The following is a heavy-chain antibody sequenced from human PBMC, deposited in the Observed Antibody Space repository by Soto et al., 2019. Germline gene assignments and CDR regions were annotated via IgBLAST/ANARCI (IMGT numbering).Heavy chain of an antibody. CDR1: GYTFTSYY. Sequence: ALVKVSCKASGYTFTSYYMHWVRQAPGQGLEWMGIINPSGGSTSYAQKFQGRVTMTRDTSTSTVYMELSSLRSEDTAVYYCARDPSYDFWSGYLYYFDYWGQGTLVTVSS. V-gene: IGHV1-46*01. CDR3: ARDPSYDFWSGYLYYFDY. J-gene: IGHJ4*02. CDR2: INPSGGST. D-gene: IGHD3-3*01.